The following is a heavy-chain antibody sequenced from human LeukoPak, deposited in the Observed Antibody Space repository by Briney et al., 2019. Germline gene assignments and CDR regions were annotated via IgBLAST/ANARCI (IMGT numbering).Heavy chain of an antibody. CDR1: GFTFSTYA. CDR2: ISSNGGST. Sequence: AGGSLRLSCAASGFTFSTYAMHWVRQAPGKGLEYASAISSNGGSTYYANSVKGRFTISRDNSKNTLYLQMGSLRAEDMAVYYCARGGPGSGSYYTPFFDYWGQGTLVTVSS. D-gene: IGHD3-10*01. CDR3: ARGGPGSGSYYTPFFDY. V-gene: IGHV3-64*01. J-gene: IGHJ4*02.